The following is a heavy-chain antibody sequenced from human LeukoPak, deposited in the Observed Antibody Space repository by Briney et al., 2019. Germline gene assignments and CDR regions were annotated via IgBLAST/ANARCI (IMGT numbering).Heavy chain of an antibody. CDR2: INQDGSEK. V-gene: IGHV3-7*01. CDR1: GFTFSTYW. J-gene: IGHJ4*02. Sequence: GGSLRLSCAASGFTFSTYWLSWVRQAPGKGLEWVANINQDGSEKYYADSVRGRFTISRDNAKNSLYVQMNSLRTEDTAVYYCARVAVAGCDYWGQGTLVTVSS. D-gene: IGHD6-19*01. CDR3: ARVAVAGCDY.